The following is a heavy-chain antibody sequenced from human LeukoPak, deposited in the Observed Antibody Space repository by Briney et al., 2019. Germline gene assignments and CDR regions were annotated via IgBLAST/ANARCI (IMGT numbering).Heavy chain of an antibody. D-gene: IGHD4-11*01. Sequence: PSETLSLTCTVSGGSISSYYWSWIRQPPGKGLEWIGYIYYSGSTNYSPSLKSRVTISVDTSKNQFSLKLSSVTAADTAVYYCARADYSNYDAVDYWGQGTLVTVSS. V-gene: IGHV4-59*01. J-gene: IGHJ4*02. CDR3: ARADYSNYDAVDY. CDR1: GGSISSYY. CDR2: IYYSGST.